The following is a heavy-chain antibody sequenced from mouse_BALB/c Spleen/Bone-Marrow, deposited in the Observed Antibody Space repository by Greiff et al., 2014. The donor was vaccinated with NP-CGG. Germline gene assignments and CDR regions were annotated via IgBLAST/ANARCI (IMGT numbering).Heavy chain of an antibody. CDR2: IFPGDGST. V-gene: IGHV1S56*01. J-gene: IGHJ3*01. CDR3: ARRDDYDYDGGAWFAY. D-gene: IGHD2-4*01. CDR1: GYTFTSYD. Sequence: QVQLQQSGAELVKPGASVKLSCKASGYTFTSYDINWVRQRPEQGLEWIGWIFPGDGSTKYNEKFKGKATLTTDKSSSTAYMQHSRLTSEDAAVYFCARRDDYDYDGGAWFAYWGQGTLVTVSA.